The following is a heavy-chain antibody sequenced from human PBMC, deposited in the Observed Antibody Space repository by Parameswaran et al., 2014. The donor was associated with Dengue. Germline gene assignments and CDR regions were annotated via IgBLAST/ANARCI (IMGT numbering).Heavy chain of an antibody. CDR1: GFTFGDYA. Sequence: GSLRLSCTASGFTFGDYAMSWVRQAPGKGLEWVGFIRSKAYGGTTEYAASVKGRFTISRDDSKSIAYLQMNSLKTEDTAVYYCASHSSSWSMDVWGQGTTVTVSS. D-gene: IGHD6-13*01. CDR3: ASHSSSWSMDV. J-gene: IGHJ6*02. V-gene: IGHV3-49*04. CDR2: IRSKAYGGTT.